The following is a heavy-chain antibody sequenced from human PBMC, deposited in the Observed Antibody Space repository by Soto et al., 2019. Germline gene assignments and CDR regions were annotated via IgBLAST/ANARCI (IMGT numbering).Heavy chain of an antibody. CDR2: IYYSGST. V-gene: IGHV4-31*03. CDR1: GGSISSGGYY. J-gene: IGHJ5*02. CDR3: GRDQGGGTAPRSDP. D-gene: IGHD3-16*01. Sequence: QVQLQESGPGLVKPSQTLSLTCTVSGGSISSGGYYWSWIRQHPGKGLEWIGYIYYSGSTYYNPSLRSRVTIPVDRSKNQSPRKLSSVTAADTAVYYWGRDQGGGTAPRSDPWGRGTLVTVPS.